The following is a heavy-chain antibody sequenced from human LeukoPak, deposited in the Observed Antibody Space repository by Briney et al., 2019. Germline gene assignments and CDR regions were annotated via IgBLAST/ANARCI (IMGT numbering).Heavy chain of an antibody. V-gene: IGHV3-23*01. CDR3: AKQLGYCSDGSCYFPY. J-gene: IGHJ4*02. CDR2: ISNNGGYT. CDR1: GFTFSSSA. D-gene: IGHD2-15*01. Sequence: GGSLRLSCAASGFTFSSSARSWVRQAPGKGLEWVSAISNNGGYTYYADSVQGRFTISRDNSKSTLCLQMNSLRAEDTAVYYCAKQLGYCSDGSCYFPYWGQGTLVTVSS.